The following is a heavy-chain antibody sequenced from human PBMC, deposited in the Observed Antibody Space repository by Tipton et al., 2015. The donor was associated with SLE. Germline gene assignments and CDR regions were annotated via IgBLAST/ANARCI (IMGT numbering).Heavy chain of an antibody. CDR3: ARAGGGDSNWFDP. CDR2: THYSGST. Sequence: TLSLTCAVSGGSIRSSNWWSWVRQPPGKGLEWIGTTHYSGSTFYNPSLKSRVTISVDMSKNQFSVKLSSVTAADTAVYYCARAGGGDSNWFDPWGQGTLVTVSS. D-gene: IGHD2-21*01. J-gene: IGHJ5*02. CDR1: GGSIRSSNW. V-gene: IGHV4-4*02.